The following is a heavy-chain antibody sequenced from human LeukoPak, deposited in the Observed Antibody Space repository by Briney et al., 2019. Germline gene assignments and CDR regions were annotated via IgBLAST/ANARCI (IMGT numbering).Heavy chain of an antibody. CDR2: INHSGST. Sequence: SETLSLTCAVYGGSFSGYYWSWIRQPPGKGLEWIGEINHSGSTNYNPSLKGRVTISVDTSKNQFSLKLSSVTAADTAVYYCARGHSSGYFDYWGQGTLVTVSS. V-gene: IGHV4-34*01. CDR3: ARGHSSGYFDY. J-gene: IGHJ4*02. CDR1: GGSFSGYY. D-gene: IGHD3-22*01.